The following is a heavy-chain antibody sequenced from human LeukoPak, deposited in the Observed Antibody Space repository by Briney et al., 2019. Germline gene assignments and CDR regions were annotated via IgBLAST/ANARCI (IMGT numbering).Heavy chain of an antibody. D-gene: IGHD3-9*01. CDR1: GFTFSDYY. Sequence: GGSLRLSCAASGFTFSDYYMSWIRQAPGKGLEWVSYISSSGSTIYYADSVKGRFTISRDNAENSLYLQMNSLRAEDTAVYYCARELLLPYYDILTGRALHAFDIWGQGTMVTVSS. V-gene: IGHV3-11*04. CDR3: ARELLLPYYDILTGRALHAFDI. CDR2: ISSSGSTI. J-gene: IGHJ3*02.